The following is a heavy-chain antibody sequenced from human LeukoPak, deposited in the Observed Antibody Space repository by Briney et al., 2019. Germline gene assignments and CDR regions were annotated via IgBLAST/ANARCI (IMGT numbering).Heavy chain of an antibody. CDR1: GFTFSSYT. CDR3: AKDRYTAVCEVFDY. J-gene: IGHJ4*02. V-gene: IGHV3-30-3*01. CDR2: ISYDGSNK. Sequence: GGSLRLSCAASGFTFSSYTMHWVRQAPGKGLEWVAVISYDGSNKCYADSVKGRFTISRDNSKNTLFLRMDGLRAEDTAVYFCAKDRYTAVCEVFDYWGQGSQVIVSS. D-gene: IGHD3-16*02.